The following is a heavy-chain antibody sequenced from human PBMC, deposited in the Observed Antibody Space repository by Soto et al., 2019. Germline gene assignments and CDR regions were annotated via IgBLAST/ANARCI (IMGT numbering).Heavy chain of an antibody. Sequence: PGESLKISCKGSGYSFTSYWIGWVRQMPGKGLEWMGIIYPGDSDTRYSPSFQGQVTISADKSISTAYLQWSSLTASDTAMYSCARFTLPGGYSGDDDTYHGMDVWGRGTTVTASS. D-gene: IGHD5-12*01. CDR2: IYPGDSDT. V-gene: IGHV5-51*01. CDR1: GYSFTSYW. CDR3: ARFTLPGGYSGDDDTYHGMDV. J-gene: IGHJ6*04.